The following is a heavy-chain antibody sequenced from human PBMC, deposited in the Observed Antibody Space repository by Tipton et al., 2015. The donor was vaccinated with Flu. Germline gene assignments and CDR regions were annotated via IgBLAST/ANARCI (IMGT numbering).Heavy chain of an antibody. D-gene: IGHD6-13*01. V-gene: IGHV3-13*01. CDR1: GFTFSSYD. CDR2: IDSAGDT. J-gene: IGHJ6*02. CDR3: ARGPLPDSNWYNGMDV. Sequence: SLRLSCAASGFTFSSYDMHWVRQATGEGLQWVSGIDSAGDTYYLDPVKGRFTISRDNAKNSLYLQMNSLRVGDTAVYFCARGPLPDSNWYNGMDVWGQGTTVSVSS.